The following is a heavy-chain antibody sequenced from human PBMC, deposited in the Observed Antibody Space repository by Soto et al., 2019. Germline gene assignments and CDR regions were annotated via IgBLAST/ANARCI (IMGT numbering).Heavy chain of an antibody. Sequence: SETLSLTCTVSGGSISSGGYYWSWIRQHPGKGLEWIGYIYYSGSTYYNPSLKSRVTISVDTSKNQFSLKLSSVTAADTAVYYCARAGDYSNDFWFDPWGQGTLVTVSS. V-gene: IGHV4-31*03. J-gene: IGHJ5*02. CDR1: GGSISSGGYY. CDR2: IYYSGST. CDR3: ARAGDYSNDFWFDP. D-gene: IGHD4-4*01.